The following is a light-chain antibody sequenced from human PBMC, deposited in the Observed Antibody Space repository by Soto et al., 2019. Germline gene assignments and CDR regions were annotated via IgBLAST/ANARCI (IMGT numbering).Light chain of an antibody. Sequence: DIQITQSPSSLSASLGDRATTHCRTSQDISNSLAWYQQKPGKAPKLLIFAASTLQSGVPSRFSGGGSGTEFTLTISSLQPEDVATYYCQKYNFAPWTLCQGTMVDFK. CDR2: AAS. CDR3: QKYNFAPWT. CDR1: QDISNS. J-gene: IGKJ1*01. V-gene: IGKV1-27*01.